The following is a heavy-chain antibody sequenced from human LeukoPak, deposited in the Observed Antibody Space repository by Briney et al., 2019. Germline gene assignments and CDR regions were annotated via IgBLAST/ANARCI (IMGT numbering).Heavy chain of an antibody. J-gene: IGHJ4*02. CDR2: MYHSGST. CDR1: GYSISSGYY. CDR3: ARVTVGYFDY. V-gene: IGHV4-38-2*02. Sequence: KPSETLSLTCTVSGYSISSGYYWGWIRQPPGKGLEWIGNMYHSGSTYYNPSLKSRVTISVDTSKNQFSLKLRSVTAADTAGYYCARVTVGYFDYWGQGTLVTVSS. D-gene: IGHD4-17*01.